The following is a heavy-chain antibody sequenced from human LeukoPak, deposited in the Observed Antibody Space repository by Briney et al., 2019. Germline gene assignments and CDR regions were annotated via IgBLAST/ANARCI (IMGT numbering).Heavy chain of an antibody. CDR2: IGASGGNT. V-gene: IGHV3-23*01. CDR3: AIDTPVLGGSIDY. D-gene: IGHD1-26*01. J-gene: IGHJ4*02. Sequence: GGSLRLSCATSGFTFTNYAMSWVRQAPGKGLEGVSAIGASGGNTYYADSVKGSFTISRDDSKNMLYLRMDSLKSDDTAVYYCAIDTPVLGGSIDYWGQGILVTVSS. CDR1: GFTFTNYA.